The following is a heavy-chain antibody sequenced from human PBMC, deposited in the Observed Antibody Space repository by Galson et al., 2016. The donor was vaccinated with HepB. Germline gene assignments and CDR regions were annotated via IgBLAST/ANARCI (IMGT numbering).Heavy chain of an antibody. Sequence: QSGAEVTRPGASVKVSCKASGYTFTNYNINWVRQAPGQGLEWMGWVNPNSGDTGYAQKFQGTVTMTRNTSISTAYMELSSLRSEDTAVYFCARDGPHYVLRKYYVMGVWGKGTTVTVSS. J-gene: IGHJ6*04. CDR2: VNPNSGDT. CDR3: ARDGPHYVLRKYYVMGV. CDR1: GYTFTNYN. V-gene: IGHV1-8*01. D-gene: IGHD2-8*01.